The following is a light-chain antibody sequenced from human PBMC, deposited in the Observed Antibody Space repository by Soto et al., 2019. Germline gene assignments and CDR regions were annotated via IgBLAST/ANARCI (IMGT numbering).Light chain of an antibody. CDR2: GAS. Sequence: EIVVTKSPGTLSLSPGERATLFCRASQSVSNNYLAWYQQKPGQAPRLLIYGASNRATGIPDRFSGSGSGTDFTLTISRLEPEDFAVYYCQQYGSSGTFGQGTKVDIK. J-gene: IGKJ1*01. CDR1: QSVSNNY. V-gene: IGKV3-20*01. CDR3: QQYGSSGT.